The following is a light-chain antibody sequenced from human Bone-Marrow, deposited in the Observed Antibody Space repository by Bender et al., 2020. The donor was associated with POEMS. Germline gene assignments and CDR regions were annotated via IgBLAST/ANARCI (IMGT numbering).Light chain of an antibody. J-gene: IGLJ2*01. V-gene: IGLV3-10*01. CDR1: ALAKKY. CDR2: EDN. CDR3: YSTDTSGNQRI. Sequence: SYVLTQPPSVSVSPGQTARITCFGDALAKKYAYWYQQKPGQAPVLVIYEDNKRPSGIPESFSGSSSGTMATLTIRGAQVEDEGDYYCYSTDTSGNQRIFGGGTKLTVL.